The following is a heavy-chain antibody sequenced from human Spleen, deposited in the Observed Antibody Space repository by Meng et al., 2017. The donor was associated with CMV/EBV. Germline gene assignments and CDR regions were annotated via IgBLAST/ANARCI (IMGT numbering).Heavy chain of an antibody. CDR2: IHPGDSHT. CDR3: ARHQIYYDWIWGNYRYENIDS. J-gene: IGHJ4*02. D-gene: IGHD3-16*02. CDR1: NYW. V-gene: IGHV5-51*01. Sequence: NYWIHWVRQMPGKGLEYMGIIHPGDSHTTYSPPFQGQVTISADKSTSTAYLQWSRLKASDTAMYYCARHQIYYDWIWGNYRYENIDSWGQGTLVTVSS.